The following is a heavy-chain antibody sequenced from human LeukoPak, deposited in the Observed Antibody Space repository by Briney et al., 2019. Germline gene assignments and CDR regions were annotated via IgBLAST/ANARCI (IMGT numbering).Heavy chain of an antibody. CDR3: ARHGGLRTRYNWFDP. Sequence: SETLSLTCAVYGGSFSGYYWSWIRQPPGKGLEWIGEINHSGSTNYNPSLKSRVTISVDTSKNQFSLKLSSVTAADTAVYYCARHGGLRTRYNWFDPWGQGTLVTVSS. CDR2: INHSGST. D-gene: IGHD5/OR15-5a*01. CDR1: GGSFSGYY. V-gene: IGHV4-34*01. J-gene: IGHJ5*02.